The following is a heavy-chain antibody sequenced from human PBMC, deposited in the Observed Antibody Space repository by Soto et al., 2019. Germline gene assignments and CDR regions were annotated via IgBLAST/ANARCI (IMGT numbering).Heavy chain of an antibody. CDR3: ARDYMARGVMRWFDP. CDR2: IYHSGST. V-gene: IGHV4-4*02. CDR1: GGSISSSNW. D-gene: IGHD3-10*01. J-gene: IGHJ5*02. Sequence: QVQLQESGPGLVKPSGTLSLTCAVSGGSISSSNWWSWVRQPPGKGLEWIGEIYHSGSTNYNPSLKSRVTIPVYKSKNQFSLKLSSVTAADTAVYYCARDYMARGVMRWFDPWGQGTLVTVSS.